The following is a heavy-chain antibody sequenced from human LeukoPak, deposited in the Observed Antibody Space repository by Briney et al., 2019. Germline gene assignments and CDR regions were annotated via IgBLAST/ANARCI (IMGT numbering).Heavy chain of an antibody. CDR1: GFTVSSNY. Sequence: GGSLRLSCAASGFTVSSNYLSWVRQAPGKGLEWVSTIYSDGSTYYVNSVKGRFTISRDNSKNTLYLQMNSLRAEDTAVYYCVLGYCSGVSCYHDYWGQGTLVTVSS. CDR3: VLGYCSGVSCYHDY. V-gene: IGHV3-53*01. D-gene: IGHD2-15*01. J-gene: IGHJ4*02. CDR2: IYSDGST.